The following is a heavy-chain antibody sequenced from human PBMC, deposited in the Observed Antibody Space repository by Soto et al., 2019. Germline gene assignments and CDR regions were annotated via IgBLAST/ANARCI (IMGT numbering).Heavy chain of an antibody. CDR3: ARDTPFYGSGSYSGYFYYYGMDV. V-gene: IGHV3-7*01. J-gene: IGHJ6*02. D-gene: IGHD3-10*01. Sequence: GGSLRLSCAASGFTFSSYWMSWVRQAPGKGLEWVANIKQDGSGKYYVDSVKGRFTISRDNAKNSLYLQMNSLRAEDTAVYYCARDTPFYGSGSYSGYFYYYGMDVWGQGTTVTVSS. CDR1: GFTFSSYW. CDR2: IKQDGSGK.